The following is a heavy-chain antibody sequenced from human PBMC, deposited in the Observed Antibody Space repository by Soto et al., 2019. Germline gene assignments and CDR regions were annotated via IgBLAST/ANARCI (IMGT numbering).Heavy chain of an antibody. J-gene: IGHJ4*02. Sequence: VHLQESGPGLVKPSQTLSLTCTVSSGSVSSGGYFWSWIRQRPGKGLEWIGYIYYRGSTYFNPSLKSRLTISVDSSKNQFSLKLSSVTAADTAMYYCARAVYSQGEIGDFDYWGQGTLVTVSS. CDR3: ARAVYSQGEIGDFDY. D-gene: IGHD2-21*01. CDR1: SGSVSSGGYF. CDR2: IYYRGST. V-gene: IGHV4-31*03.